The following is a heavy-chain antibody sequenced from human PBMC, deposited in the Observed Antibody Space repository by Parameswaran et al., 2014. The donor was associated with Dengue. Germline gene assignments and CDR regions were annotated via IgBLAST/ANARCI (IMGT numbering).Heavy chain of an antibody. V-gene: IGHV3-11*01. D-gene: IGHD3-3*01. Sequence: RWIRQPPGKGLEWVSYISSSGSTIYYADSVKGRFTISRDNAKNSLYLQMNSLRAEDTAVYYCARDDFTIFGVLDYWGQGTLVTVSS. CDR3: ARDDFTIFGVLDY. CDR2: ISSSGSTI. J-gene: IGHJ4*02.